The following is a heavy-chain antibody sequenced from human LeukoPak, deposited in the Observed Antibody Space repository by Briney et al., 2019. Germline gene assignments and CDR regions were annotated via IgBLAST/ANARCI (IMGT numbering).Heavy chain of an antibody. CDR3: ARHVGYFDAFDI. CDR2: IYYSGST. CDR1: GGSISSYY. J-gene: IGHJ3*02. D-gene: IGHD5-12*01. V-gene: IGHV4-59*08. Sequence: SETLSLTCTVSGGSISSYYWSWIRQPPGKGLEWIGYIYYSGSTNYNPPLKSRVTISVDTSKNQFSLKLSSVTAADTAVYYCARHVGYFDAFDIWGQGTMVTVSS.